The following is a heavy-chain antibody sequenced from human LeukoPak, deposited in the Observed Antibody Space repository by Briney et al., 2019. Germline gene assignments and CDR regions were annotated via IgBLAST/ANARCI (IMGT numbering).Heavy chain of an antibody. J-gene: IGHJ4*02. V-gene: IGHV3-7*01. D-gene: IGHD3-22*01. CDR3: ARVRVVITPITYYFDY. Sequence: PGGAPRLSCAASGVTFSSYWMSWVRQAPGKGVEWVANIKQDGSEKHYVDSVKARFTISRDNAKNSLYLQMNSLRAEDTAVYYCARVRVVITPITYYFDYWGQGTLVTVSS. CDR1: GVTFSSYW. CDR2: IKQDGSEK.